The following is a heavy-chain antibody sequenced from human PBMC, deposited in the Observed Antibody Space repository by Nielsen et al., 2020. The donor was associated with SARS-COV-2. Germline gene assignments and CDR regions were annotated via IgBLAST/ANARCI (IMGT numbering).Heavy chain of an antibody. Sequence: GGSLRLSCAASGFTFSIYWIHWVRQAPGKGLAWVSRIKNDGSGTVYADSVEGRFTISRDNAKNSLYLQMNSLRAEDTALYYCAKDEAFDIWGQGTMVTVSS. CDR2: IKNDGSGT. CDR3: AKDEAFDI. V-gene: IGHV3-74*01. J-gene: IGHJ3*02. CDR1: GFTFSIYW.